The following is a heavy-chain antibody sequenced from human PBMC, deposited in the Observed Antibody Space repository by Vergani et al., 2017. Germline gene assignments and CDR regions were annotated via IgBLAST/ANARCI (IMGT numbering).Heavy chain of an antibody. CDR2: IYPGDSDT. D-gene: IGHD3-22*01. Sequence: EVQLVQSGAEVKTPGESLKISCKVSGYSFTSYWIGWVRQIPGKGLEWMGIIYPGDSDTRYSPSFQGQVTISADKSISTAYLQWSSLKASETAMYYCARRRYDSSGYYEDAFDIWGQGTMVTVSS. V-gene: IGHV5-51*01. J-gene: IGHJ3*02. CDR1: GYSFTSYW. CDR3: ARRRYDSSGYYEDAFDI.